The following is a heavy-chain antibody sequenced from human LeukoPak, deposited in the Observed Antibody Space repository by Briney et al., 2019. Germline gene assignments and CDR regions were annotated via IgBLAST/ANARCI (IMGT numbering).Heavy chain of an antibody. J-gene: IGHJ3*02. V-gene: IGHV3-9*01. D-gene: IGHD4-17*01. Sequence: GRSLRLSCAASGFTFDDYAMHWVRQAPGKGLEWVSDISWNSGSIGYADSVKGRFTISRDNDQNSLYLQMNSLRAEDTALYYCAKGEYGDYVYDAFDIWGQGTMVTVSS. CDR2: ISWNSGSI. CDR3: AKGEYGDYVYDAFDI. CDR1: GFTFDDYA.